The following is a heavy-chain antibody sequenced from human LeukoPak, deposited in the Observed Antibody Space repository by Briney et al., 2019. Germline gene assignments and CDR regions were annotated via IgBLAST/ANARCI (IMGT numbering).Heavy chain of an antibody. D-gene: IGHD2-21*01. CDR1: GGSIGSDY. CDR3: ARDNGGARWLVD. J-gene: IGHJ4*02. CDR2: IYYTGIT. Sequence: PSETQSLSCAVSGGSIGSDYCSWIRQPPGKGLEWIGFIYYTGITSYNPSLKSRVTISVDTSKKQFSLKLTSVTAADTAVYYCARDNGGARWLVDWGQGTLVTVSS. V-gene: IGHV4-59*01.